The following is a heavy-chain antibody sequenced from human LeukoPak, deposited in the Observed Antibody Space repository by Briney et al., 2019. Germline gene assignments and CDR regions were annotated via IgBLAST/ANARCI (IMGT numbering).Heavy chain of an antibody. Sequence: SETLSLTCTVSGGSISSGGYYWSWIRQHPGTGLEWVGYIYYSGSTYYNPSLKSRVTISVDTSKNQFSLKLSSVTAADTAVYYCARAPRGRYCSGGSCYSGSVYWGQGTLVTVSS. CDR3: ARAPRGRYCSGGSCYSGSVY. D-gene: IGHD2-15*01. J-gene: IGHJ4*02. CDR2: IYYSGST. CDR1: GGSISSGGYY. V-gene: IGHV4-31*03.